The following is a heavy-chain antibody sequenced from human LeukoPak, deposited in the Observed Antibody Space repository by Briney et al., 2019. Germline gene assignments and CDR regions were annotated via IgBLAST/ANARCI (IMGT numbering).Heavy chain of an antibody. CDR2: IYHSGST. CDR1: GYSISSGYY. V-gene: IGHV4-38-2*01. D-gene: IGHD3-10*01. J-gene: IGHJ4*02. Sequence: SETLSLTCAVSGYSISSGYYWVWIRQPPGKGLEWIGSIYHSGSTYYNPSLKSRVTISVDTSKNQFSLKLSSVTAADTAVYYCARTIRGMVDYWGQGTLVTVSS. CDR3: ARTIRGMVDY.